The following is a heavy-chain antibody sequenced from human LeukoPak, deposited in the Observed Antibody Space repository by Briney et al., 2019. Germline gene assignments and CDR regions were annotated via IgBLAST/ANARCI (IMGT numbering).Heavy chain of an antibody. Sequence: GGSLRLSCAASGFTFSDYYMSWVRQAPGKGLEWVSYISSSGSTIYYADSVKGRFTISRDNAKNSLYLQMNSLRAEDTAVYYCARDLRFPYYYGMDVWGQGTTVTVSS. D-gene: IGHD3-3*01. J-gene: IGHJ6*02. CDR2: ISSSGSTI. CDR3: ARDLRFPYYYGMDV. V-gene: IGHV3-11*01. CDR1: GFTFSDYY.